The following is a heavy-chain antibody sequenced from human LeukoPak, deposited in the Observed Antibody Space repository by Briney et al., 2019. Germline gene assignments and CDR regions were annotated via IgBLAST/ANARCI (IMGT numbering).Heavy chain of an antibody. CDR3: ATGATTSNYFDY. CDR1: GFTFSSYE. CDR2: ISSSGSTI. Sequence: PGGSLRLSCAASGFTFSSYEMNWVRQAPGKGLEWVSYISSSGSTIYYADSVKGRFTISRDNAKNTLYLQMNSLRAEDTAVYYCATGATTSNYFDYWGQGTLVTVSS. V-gene: IGHV3-48*03. J-gene: IGHJ4*02. D-gene: IGHD1-26*01.